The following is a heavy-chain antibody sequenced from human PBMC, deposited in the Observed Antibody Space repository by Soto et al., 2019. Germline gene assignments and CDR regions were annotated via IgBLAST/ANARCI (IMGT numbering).Heavy chain of an antibody. CDR2: IIPIVGTA. Sequence: QVQLVQAGAEVKKPGSSVKFSCKASGGTFSSYAISWLRQAPGQGLEGMGGIIPIVGTANYAQKFQCRVTITADESTSTAYMELSSLRSEDTAVYYCAREQGGGSIWYGSWFDPWGQGTLVTVSS. CDR1: GGTFSSYA. J-gene: IGHJ5*02. D-gene: IGHD6-13*01. CDR3: AREQGGGSIWYGSWFDP. V-gene: IGHV1-69*01.